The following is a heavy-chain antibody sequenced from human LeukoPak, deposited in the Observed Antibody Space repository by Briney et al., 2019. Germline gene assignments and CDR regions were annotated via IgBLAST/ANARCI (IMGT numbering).Heavy chain of an antibody. V-gene: IGHV5-51*01. CDR2: IYTGDGDA. D-gene: IGHD6-19*01. J-gene: IGHJ3*02. CDR3: SRSVSAEGTFDI. Sequence: PGESLKISCEASGYIFSFYWIDWVRQMPGKGLEWMGIIYTGDGDASYGHSMRGRVIMSCDTSINTAYLYLSSLKDSDTAMDYCSRSVSAEGTFDIWGQGTMVTVSS. CDR1: GYIFSFYW.